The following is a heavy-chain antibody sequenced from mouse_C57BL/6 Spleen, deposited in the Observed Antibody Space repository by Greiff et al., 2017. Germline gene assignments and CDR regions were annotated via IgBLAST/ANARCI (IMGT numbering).Heavy chain of an antibody. CDR1: GFNIKNTY. Sequence: EVQLQESVAELVRPGASVKLSCTASGFNIKNTYMHWVKQRPEQGLEWIGRIDPANGNTKYAPKFQGKATITADPSSNTAYLQLSSLTSEDTAIYYCARGYYGSSRGFDYWGQGTTLTVSS. CDR3: ARGYYGSSRGFDY. J-gene: IGHJ2*01. D-gene: IGHD1-1*01. CDR2: IDPANGNT. V-gene: IGHV14-3*01.